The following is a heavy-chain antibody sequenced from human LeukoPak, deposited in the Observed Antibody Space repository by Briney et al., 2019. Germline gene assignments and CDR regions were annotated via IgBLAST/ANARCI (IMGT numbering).Heavy chain of an antibody. CDR3: ASSGSYIFDY. D-gene: IGHD1-26*01. CDR1: GFTFSSYA. J-gene: IGHJ4*02. V-gene: IGHV3-30-3*01. Sequence: GGSLRLSCAASGFTFSSYAMHWVRQAPGKGLEWVAVISYDGSNKYYADSVKGRFTISRDNSKNTLYLQMNSLRAEDTAVYYCASSGSYIFDYWGQGTLVTVSS. CDR2: ISYDGSNK.